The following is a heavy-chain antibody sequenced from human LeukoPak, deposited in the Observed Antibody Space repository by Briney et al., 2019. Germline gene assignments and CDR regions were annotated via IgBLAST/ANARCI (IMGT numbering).Heavy chain of an antibody. CDR3: ARRCDSGGYRFWFDP. V-gene: IGHV5-51*01. CDR2: ISPHDSDT. J-gene: IGHJ5*02. D-gene: IGHD3-16*02. Sequence: GESLKISCKGTGYSFTNYWIGWVRQMPGKGLEWMGMISPHDSDTRYSPSFQGQVTISADKSITTAYLQWSSLKASDTAIYYCARRCDSGGYRFWFDPWGQGTLATVSS. CDR1: GYSFTNYW.